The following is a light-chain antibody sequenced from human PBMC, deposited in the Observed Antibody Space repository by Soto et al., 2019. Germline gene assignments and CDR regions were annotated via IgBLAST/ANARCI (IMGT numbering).Light chain of an antibody. Sequence: QSVLTQPASVSGSPGQSITISCTVSSNDIGTYEYVSWHQHHPGRAPKLIIFGVNDRPSGISDRFSGSKSGNTASLTIFGLQLEDEAVYYCSSYTTGSTLPWVFGTGTRSPS. V-gene: IGLV2-14*01. CDR1: SNDIGTYEY. CDR3: SSYTTGSTLPWV. CDR2: GVN. J-gene: IGLJ1*01.